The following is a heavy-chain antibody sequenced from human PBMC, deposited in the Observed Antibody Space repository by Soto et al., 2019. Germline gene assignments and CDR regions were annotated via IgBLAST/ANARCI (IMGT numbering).Heavy chain of an antibody. CDR3: ARDYYDILTGSHYYYGMDV. CDR1: GGSISSGGYY. D-gene: IGHD3-9*01. Sequence: QVQLQESGPGLVKPSQTLSLTCTVSGGSISSGGYYWSWIRQHPGKGLEWIGYIYYSGSTYYNPSLKSRVTISVYTSKNQFSLKLSSVTAADTAVYYCARDYYDILTGSHYYYGMDVWGQGTTVTVSS. CDR2: IYYSGST. J-gene: IGHJ6*02. V-gene: IGHV4-31*03.